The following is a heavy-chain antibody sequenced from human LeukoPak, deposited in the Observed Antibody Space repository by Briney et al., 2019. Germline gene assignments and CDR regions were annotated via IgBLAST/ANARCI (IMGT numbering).Heavy chain of an antibody. D-gene: IGHD3-10*01. V-gene: IGHV1-24*01. Sequence: ASVKVSCKVSVYTLTELSMHSVRQAPGKGLEWVGGFDPEDGETIYAHKFQGRVTMTEDTSTDTAYMELSSLRSEDTAVYYCATVTYGSGSYYRLPPPYYFDYWGQGTLVTVSS. CDR3: ATVTYGSGSYYRLPPPYYFDY. CDR2: FDPEDGET. J-gene: IGHJ4*02. CDR1: VYTLTELS.